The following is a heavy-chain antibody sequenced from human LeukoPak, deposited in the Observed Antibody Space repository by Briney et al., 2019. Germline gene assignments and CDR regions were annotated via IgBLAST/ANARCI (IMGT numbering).Heavy chain of an antibody. D-gene: IGHD1-26*01. CDR3: TRVFARGGEISGSYYYY. CDR2: TIPIFGTA. V-gene: IGHV1-69*05. Sequence: SVKVSCKASGGTFSNYAINWVRQAPGQGLEWMGGTIPIFGTANYAQKFQGRVTITTDESTSTAYMELSSLRSEDTAVYYCTRVFARGGEISGSYYYYWGQGTLVTVSS. CDR1: GGTFSNYA. J-gene: IGHJ4*02.